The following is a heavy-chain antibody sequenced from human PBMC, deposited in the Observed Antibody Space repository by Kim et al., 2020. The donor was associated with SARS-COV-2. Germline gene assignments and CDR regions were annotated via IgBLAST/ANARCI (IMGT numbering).Heavy chain of an antibody. CDR3: ARAKYCFDY. J-gene: IGHJ4*02. CDR2: TT. V-gene: IGHV4-59*01. Sequence: TTNYNPALSSRVTISVDTSKNQSSPKLSSVTTEDTAEYYCARAKYCFDYWGQGTLVSVSS.